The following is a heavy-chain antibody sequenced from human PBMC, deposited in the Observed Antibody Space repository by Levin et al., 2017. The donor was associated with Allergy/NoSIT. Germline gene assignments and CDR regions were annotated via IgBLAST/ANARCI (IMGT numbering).Heavy chain of an antibody. D-gene: IGHD3-10*01. CDR1: GASISSSDW. CDR2: IYLRGSS. Sequence: NASETLSLTCAVSGASISSSDWWTWVRQPPGKGLEWIGEIYLRGSSSYNPSLMSRATISVDKSQNQFSLRLRSVTAADTALYYCLRNGVPSYFDSWGQGTLVTVSS. V-gene: IGHV4-4*02. J-gene: IGHJ4*02. CDR3: LRNGVPSYFDS.